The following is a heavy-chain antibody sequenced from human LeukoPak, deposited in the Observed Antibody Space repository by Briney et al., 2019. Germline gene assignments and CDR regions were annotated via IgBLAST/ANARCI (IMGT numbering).Heavy chain of an antibody. J-gene: IGHJ4*02. Sequence: SETLSLTCAVSGGSLSSAGYPWSWIRQPPGKGLEWIGYIYHSGSTFYNPSLKSRVIISVDKSKNQFSLKLSSVTAADTAVYYCARGNDVLTGFDYWGQGTLVTVSS. CDR3: ARGNDVLTGFDY. CDR1: GGSLSSAGYP. D-gene: IGHD3-9*01. CDR2: IYHSGST. V-gene: IGHV4-30-2*01.